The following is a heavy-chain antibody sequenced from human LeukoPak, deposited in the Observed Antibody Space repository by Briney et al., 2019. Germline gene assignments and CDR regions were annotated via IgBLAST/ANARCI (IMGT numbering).Heavy chain of an antibody. CDR2: INPNSGGT. Sequence: GASVKVSCKASGYTFTAFYMHWVRQAPGQGLEWMGWINPNSGGTNYAQKFQGWVTMTRDTSISTACMELSRLRSDDTAVYYCARAHYGDYGGYYFDYWGQGTLVTFSS. D-gene: IGHD4-17*01. J-gene: IGHJ4*02. CDR3: ARAHYGDYGGYYFDY. CDR1: GYTFTAFY. V-gene: IGHV1-2*04.